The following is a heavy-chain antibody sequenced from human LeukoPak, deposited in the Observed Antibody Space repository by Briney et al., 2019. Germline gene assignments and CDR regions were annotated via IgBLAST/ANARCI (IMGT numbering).Heavy chain of an antibody. CDR2: INHSGST. D-gene: IGHD3-16*01. CDR1: GGSFSGYY. J-gene: IGHJ4*02. CDR3: ASRGYYFDY. Sequence: SETLSLTCAVYGGSFSGYYWNWIRQPPGKGLEWVGEINHSGSTNYNPSLKSRVTISVDTSKNQFSLKLSSVTAADTAVYYCASRGYYFDYWGQGTLVTVSS. V-gene: IGHV4-34*01.